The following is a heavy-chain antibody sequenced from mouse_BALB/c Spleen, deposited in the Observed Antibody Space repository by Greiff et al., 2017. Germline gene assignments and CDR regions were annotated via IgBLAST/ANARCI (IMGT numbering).Heavy chain of an antibody. V-gene: IGHV1S81*02. J-gene: IGHJ2*01. CDR2: INPSNGGT. D-gene: IGHD1-1*01. CDR3: TRGSYYYGSSYNFDY. CDR1: GYTFTSYY. Sequence: QVQLKQPGAELVKPGASVKLSCKASGYTFTSYYMYWVKQRPGQGLEWIGGINPSNGGTNFNEKFKSKATLTVDKSSSTAYMQLSSLTSEDSAVYYCTRGSYYYGSSYNFDYWGQGTTLTVSS.